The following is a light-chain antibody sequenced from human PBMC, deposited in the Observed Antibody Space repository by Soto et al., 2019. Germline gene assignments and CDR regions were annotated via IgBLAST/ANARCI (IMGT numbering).Light chain of an antibody. CDR1: SSDVGGYND. CDR2: DVS. Sequence: QSVLTQPASVSGSPGQSITISCTGTSSDVGGYNDVSWYQQHPGKAPKLMIYDVSNRPSGVSNRFSGSKSGNTASLTISGLQAEDEADYYCSSYTSSGTLVFGGGTKVTVL. J-gene: IGLJ2*01. CDR3: SSYTSSGTLV. V-gene: IGLV2-14*01.